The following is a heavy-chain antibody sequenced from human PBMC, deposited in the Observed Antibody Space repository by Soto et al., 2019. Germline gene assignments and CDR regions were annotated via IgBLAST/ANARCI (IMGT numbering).Heavy chain of an antibody. CDR3: AITERYCSGGSCYYFDY. Sequence: QVQLVQSGAEVKKPGASVKVSCKASGYTFTSYGISWVRQAPGQGLEWMGWISAYNGNTNYAQKLQGRVTMTTDPSTSTAYMELRSLRSDDTAVYYCAITERYCSGGSCYYFDYWGQGSLVTVSS. V-gene: IGHV1-18*01. CDR1: GYTFTSYG. D-gene: IGHD2-15*01. CDR2: ISAYNGNT. J-gene: IGHJ4*02.